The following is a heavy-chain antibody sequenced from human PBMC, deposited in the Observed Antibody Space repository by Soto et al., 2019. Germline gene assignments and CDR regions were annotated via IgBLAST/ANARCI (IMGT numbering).Heavy chain of an antibody. CDR1: GFTFSSYE. J-gene: IGHJ4*02. D-gene: IGHD3-22*01. V-gene: IGHV3-48*03. CDR2: ISSSGSTI. Sequence: GGSLRLSCAASGFTFSSYEMNWVRQAPGKGLEWVSYISSSGSTIYYADSVKGRFTISRDNAKNSLYLQMNSLRAEDTAVYYCARGHGRLVSYDSSGSPDYWGQGTLVTVSS. CDR3: ARGHGRLVSYDSSGSPDY.